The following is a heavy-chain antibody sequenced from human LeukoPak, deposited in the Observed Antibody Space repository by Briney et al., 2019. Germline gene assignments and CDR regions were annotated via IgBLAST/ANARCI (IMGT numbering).Heavy chain of an antibody. CDR3: ARECYDFWSGTGDFDY. Sequence: PGGSLRLSCAASGFTFSSYWMSWVRRAPGKGLEWVANIKQDGSEKYYVDSVKGRFTISRDNAKNSLYLQMNSLRAEDTAVYCCARECYDFWSGTGDFDYWGQGTLVTVSS. CDR1: GFTFSSYW. CDR2: IKQDGSEK. D-gene: IGHD3-3*01. V-gene: IGHV3-7*01. J-gene: IGHJ4*02.